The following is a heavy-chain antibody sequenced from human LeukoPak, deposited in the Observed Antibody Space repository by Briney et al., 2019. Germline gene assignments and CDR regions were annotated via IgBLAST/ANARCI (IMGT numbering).Heavy chain of an antibody. CDR1: GASVSSGSYY. CDR2: IYASGST. J-gene: IGHJ4*02. V-gene: IGHV4-61*02. Sequence: PSETLSLTCTVSGASVSSGSYYWSWIRQPAGKGLEWIGRIYASGSTNYYPSLESRVTISLDTSKNQFSLKVSSVTAADTAVYYCARAAGTPPVFDYWGQGTLVTVSS. CDR3: ARAAGTPPVFDY. D-gene: IGHD1-1*01.